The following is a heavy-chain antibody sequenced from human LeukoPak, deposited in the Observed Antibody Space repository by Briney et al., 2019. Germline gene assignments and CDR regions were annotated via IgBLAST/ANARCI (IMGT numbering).Heavy chain of an antibody. D-gene: IGHD2-2*01. V-gene: IGHV3-30*03. Sequence: GRSLRLSCAASGFTFSSYGMHWVRQAPGKGLEWVAVISYDGSNKYYADSVKGRFTISRDNSKNTLYLQMNSLRAEDTAVYYCARRYCSTTGCSPFDYWGQGTLVTVSS. CDR3: ARRYCSTTGCSPFDY. CDR1: GFTFSSYG. J-gene: IGHJ4*02. CDR2: ISYDGSNK.